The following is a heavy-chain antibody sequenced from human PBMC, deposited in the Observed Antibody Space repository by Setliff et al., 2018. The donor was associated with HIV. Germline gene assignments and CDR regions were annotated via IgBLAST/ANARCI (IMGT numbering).Heavy chain of an antibody. CDR3: ARDSSSWSGSSWTFDI. D-gene: IGHD3-22*01. J-gene: IGHJ3*02. CDR1: GFTFSSYS. Sequence: GGSLRLSCAASGFTFSSYSMNWVRQAPGKGLEWVSSIRSNGKSTSYADSVMARFTISRDNAKKSLYLQMNSLRVDDTAVYYCARDSSSWSGSSWTFDIWGQGTMVTV. V-gene: IGHV3-21*01. CDR2: IRSNGKST.